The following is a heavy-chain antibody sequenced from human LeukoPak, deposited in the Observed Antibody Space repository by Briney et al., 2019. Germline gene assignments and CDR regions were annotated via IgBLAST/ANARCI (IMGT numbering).Heavy chain of an antibody. V-gene: IGHV1-18*01. CDR3: ARDPSKTTVTTAGASYYMDV. D-gene: IGHD4-17*01. CDR1: GYTFTSYG. Sequence: ASVKVSCKVSGYTFTSYGISWVRQAPGQGLEWMGWISAYNGNTNYAQKFQGRVTMTEDTSTDTAYMELSSLRSEDTAVYYCARDPSKTTVTTAGASYYMDVWGKGTTVTVSS. J-gene: IGHJ6*03. CDR2: ISAYNGNT.